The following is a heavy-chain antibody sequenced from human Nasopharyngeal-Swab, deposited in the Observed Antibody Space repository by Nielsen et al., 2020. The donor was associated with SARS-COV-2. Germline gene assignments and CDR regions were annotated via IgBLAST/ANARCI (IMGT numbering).Heavy chain of an antibody. CDR3: ARVSPYCSGGSCYHDAFDI. V-gene: IGHV3-30-3*01. J-gene: IGHJ3*02. D-gene: IGHD2-15*01. CDR2: ISYDGSNK. CDR1: GFTFSSYA. Sequence: GGSLRLSCAASGFTFSSYAMHWVRQAPGKGLEWVAVISYDGSNKYYADSVKGRFTISRDNSKNTLYLQMNSLRAEDTAVYYCARVSPYCSGGSCYHDAFDIWGQGTMVPSPQ.